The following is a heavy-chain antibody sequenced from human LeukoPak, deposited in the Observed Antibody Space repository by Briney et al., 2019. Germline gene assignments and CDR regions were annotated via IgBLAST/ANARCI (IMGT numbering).Heavy chain of an antibody. D-gene: IGHD2-21*01. V-gene: IGHV3-30*18. Sequence: PGGSLRLSCAASGFTFSSYGMHWVHQAPGKGLEWVAVISYDGSNKYYADSVKGRYTISRDKSKNTLYLQMNSLRAEDTAVYYCAKGYCGGDCPFDYWGQGTLVTVSS. CDR1: GFTFSSYG. CDR2: ISYDGSNK. J-gene: IGHJ4*02. CDR3: AKGYCGGDCPFDY.